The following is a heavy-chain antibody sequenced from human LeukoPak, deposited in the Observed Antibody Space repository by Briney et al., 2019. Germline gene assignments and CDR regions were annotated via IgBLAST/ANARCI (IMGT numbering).Heavy chain of an antibody. J-gene: IGHJ4*02. D-gene: IGHD6-19*01. CDR1: EFTFSSHW. CDR3: ARGSNGWSGIDY. Sequence: GGSLRLSCGASEFTFSSHWMYWVRRAPGEGLVWVSRTSGDGSSTNYADSAKGRFAISRDNAKNTLYLQMNSLRAEDTSVYYCARGSNGWSGIDYWGQGTLVTVSS. V-gene: IGHV3-74*01. CDR2: TSGDGSST.